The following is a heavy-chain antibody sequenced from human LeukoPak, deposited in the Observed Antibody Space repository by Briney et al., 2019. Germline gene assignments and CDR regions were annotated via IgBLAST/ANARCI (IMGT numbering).Heavy chain of an antibody. CDR2: INWNGGST. Sequence: PGGSLRLSCAASGFTFDDYGMSWVRQAPGKGLEWVSGINWNGGSTGYADSVKGRFTISRDNAKNSLYLQMNSLRAADTAVYYCARALYDFWSGYYFDYWGQGILVTVSS. CDR3: ARALYDFWSGYYFDY. J-gene: IGHJ4*02. D-gene: IGHD3-3*01. CDR1: GFTFDDYG. V-gene: IGHV3-20*04.